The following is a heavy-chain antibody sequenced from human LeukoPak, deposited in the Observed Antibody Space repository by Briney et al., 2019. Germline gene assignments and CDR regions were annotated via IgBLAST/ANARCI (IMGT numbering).Heavy chain of an antibody. CDR3: ARDLSRDGCNR. V-gene: IGHV4-38-2*02. CDR2: IYHSGST. J-gene: IGHJ5*02. Sequence: SETLSLACAVSGYSISSGYYWGWIRQPPGKGLEWIGSIYHSGSTYYNPSLKSRVTISLDTSKNRFSLKLSSVTAADTAMYYCARDLSRDGCNRWGQGTLVTVSS. D-gene: IGHD5-24*01. CDR1: GYSISSGYY.